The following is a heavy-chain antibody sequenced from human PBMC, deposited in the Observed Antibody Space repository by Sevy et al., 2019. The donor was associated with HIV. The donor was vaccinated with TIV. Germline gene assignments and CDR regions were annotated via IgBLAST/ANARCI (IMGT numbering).Heavy chain of an antibody. Sequence: GGSLRLSCAASGFTFSNYAMNWVRQAPGKGLEWVSFISASSNYIHYADSLKGRFTNSRDNAKNSLYLQMNSLRAEDTAVYYCARGAGIDCRGSSCYLDFDFWGQRTLVTVSS. D-gene: IGHD2-2*01. V-gene: IGHV3-21*01. J-gene: IGHJ4*02. CDR3: ARGAGIDCRGSSCYLDFDF. CDR1: GFTFSNYA. CDR2: ISASSNYI.